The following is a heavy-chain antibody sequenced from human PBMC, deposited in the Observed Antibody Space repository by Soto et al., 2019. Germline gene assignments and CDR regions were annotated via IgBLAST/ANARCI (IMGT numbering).Heavy chain of an antibody. J-gene: IGHJ4*02. D-gene: IGHD3-22*01. Sequence: QVQLVQSGAEVKKPGSSVKVSCKASGGTFSSYAISWVRQAPGQGLEWMGGIIPIFGTANYAQKFQGRVTITADESTSTGYMELSSLRSEDTAVYYCARVKRGDYDSSGTGAFDYWGQGTLVTVSS. CDR2: IIPIFGTA. CDR1: GGTFSSYA. V-gene: IGHV1-69*12. CDR3: ARVKRGDYDSSGTGAFDY.